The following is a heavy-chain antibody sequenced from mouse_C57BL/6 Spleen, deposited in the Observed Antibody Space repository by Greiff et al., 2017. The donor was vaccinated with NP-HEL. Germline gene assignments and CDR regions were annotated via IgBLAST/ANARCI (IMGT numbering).Heavy chain of an antibody. CDR2: IHPNSGST. J-gene: IGHJ2*01. Sequence: QVQLQQLGAELVKPGASVKLSCKASGYTFTSYWMHWVKQRPGQGLEWIGMIHPNSGSTNYNEKFKSKATLTVDKSSSTAYMQLSSLTSEDSAVYYCARSGDYGRNFDYWGQGTTLTVSS. CDR3: ARSGDYGRNFDY. D-gene: IGHD1-1*01. V-gene: IGHV1-64*01. CDR1: GYTFTSYW.